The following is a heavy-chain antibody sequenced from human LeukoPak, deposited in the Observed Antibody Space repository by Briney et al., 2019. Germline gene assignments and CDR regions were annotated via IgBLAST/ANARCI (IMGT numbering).Heavy chain of an antibody. Sequence: GGSLRLSCAASGFAFSSYWMHWVRQAPGKGLVWVSRINTDGSSTSYADSVKGRFTISRDNAKNSLYLQMNSLRAEDTAVYYCAKGQYQLPYYYMDVWGKGTTVTVSS. D-gene: IGHD2-2*01. CDR1: GFAFSSYW. J-gene: IGHJ6*03. CDR2: INTDGSST. CDR3: AKGQYQLPYYYMDV. V-gene: IGHV3-74*01.